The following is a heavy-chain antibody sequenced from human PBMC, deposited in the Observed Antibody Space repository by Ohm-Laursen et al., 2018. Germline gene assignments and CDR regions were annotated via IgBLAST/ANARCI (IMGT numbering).Heavy chain of an antibody. D-gene: IGHD1-14*01. Sequence: SLRLSCTAPGFTVNNNYMSWVRQAPGKGLEWVSLIYAGGSTHYADSVKGRFTISRDTSKNTLYLQMNSLRVEDTAVYYCAREIPHYNRVYHFDLWGRGTLVSVSS. CDR1: GFTVNNNY. CDR2: IYAGGST. V-gene: IGHV3-53*01. J-gene: IGHJ2*01. CDR3: AREIPHYNRVYHFDL.